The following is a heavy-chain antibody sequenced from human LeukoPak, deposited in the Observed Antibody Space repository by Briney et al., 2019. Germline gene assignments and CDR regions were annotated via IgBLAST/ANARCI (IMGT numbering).Heavy chain of an antibody. CDR3: ASVMVRGEGAFDI. CDR2: IYYSGST. J-gene: IGHJ3*02. CDR1: GGSISSYY. Sequence: SETLSLTCTVSGGSISSYYWSWIRQPPGKGLEWIGYIYYSGSTYYNPSLKSRVTISVDTSKNQFSLKLSSVTAADTAVYYCASVMVRGEGAFDIWGQGTMVTVSS. V-gene: IGHV4-59*06. D-gene: IGHD3-10*01.